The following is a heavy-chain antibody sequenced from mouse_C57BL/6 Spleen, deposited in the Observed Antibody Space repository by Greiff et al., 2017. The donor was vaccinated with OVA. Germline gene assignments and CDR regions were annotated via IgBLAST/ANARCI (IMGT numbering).Heavy chain of an antibody. J-gene: IGHJ1*03. CDR2: IYPRSGNT. Sequence: VQLQQSGAELARPGASVKLSCKASGYTFTSYGISWVKQRTGQGLEWIGEIYPRSGNTYYNEKFKGKATLTADKSSSTAYMELRSLTSEDSEVYFCARALLLPYWYFDVWGTGTTVTVSS. V-gene: IGHV1-81*01. CDR3: ARALLLPYWYFDV. D-gene: IGHD1-1*01. CDR1: GYTFTSYG.